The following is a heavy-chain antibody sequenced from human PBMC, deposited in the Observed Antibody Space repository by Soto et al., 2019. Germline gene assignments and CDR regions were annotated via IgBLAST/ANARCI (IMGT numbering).Heavy chain of an antibody. D-gene: IGHD3-10*01. V-gene: IGHV3-30-3*01. CDR1: GFTFSSYA. J-gene: IGHJ4*02. CDR3: AIVRLSGLDY. Sequence: QVQLVESGGGVVQPGRSLRLSCAASGFTFSSYAMHWVRQAPGKGLEWVAVISYDGSNKYYADSVKGRFTISRDNSKNALDLQMNSLRAEHTAVYYCAIVRLSGLDYWGQGTLVTVSS. CDR2: ISYDGSNK.